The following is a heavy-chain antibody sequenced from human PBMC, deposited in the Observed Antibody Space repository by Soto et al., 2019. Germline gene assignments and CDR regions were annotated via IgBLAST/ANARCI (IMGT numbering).Heavy chain of an antibody. CDR3: AREGYSNGFAPFDV. J-gene: IGHJ3*01. CDR1: GYNFMNYG. CDR2: ISAYSGRT. D-gene: IGHD5-18*01. Sequence: ASVKVSCKTSGYNFMNYGIAWVRQAPGQGLEWMGWISAYSGRTNSAQKFQGRVTMTIDTSTTTAYMELRRLRSDDTAVYYCAREGYSNGFAPFDVWG. V-gene: IGHV1-18*01.